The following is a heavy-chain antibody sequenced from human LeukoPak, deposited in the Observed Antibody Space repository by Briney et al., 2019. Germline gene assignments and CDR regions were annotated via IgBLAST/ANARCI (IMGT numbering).Heavy chain of an antibody. D-gene: IGHD1-26*01. J-gene: IGHJ4*02. V-gene: IGHV4-39*07. CDR2: IYYSGST. Sequence: SETLSLTCTVSGGSISSSSYYWGWIRQPPGKGLEWIGSIYYSGSTYYNPSLKSRVTISVDTSKNQFSLKLSSVTAADTAVYYCARDHGIVGATTIDYWGQGTLVTVSS. CDR3: ARDHGIVGATTIDY. CDR1: GGSISSSSYY.